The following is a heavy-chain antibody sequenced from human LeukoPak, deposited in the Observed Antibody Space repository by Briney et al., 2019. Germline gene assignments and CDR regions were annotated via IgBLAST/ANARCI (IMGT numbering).Heavy chain of an antibody. D-gene: IGHD5-12*01. Sequence: GGSLRLSCAVSGFTFSSYEMNWVRQAPGKGLEWVSYISSSGSTIYYADSVKGRFTISRDNAKNSLYLQMNSLRAEDTAVYYCARVSPRGYSGYREDHYFDYWGQGTLVTVSS. J-gene: IGHJ4*02. CDR1: GFTFSSYE. V-gene: IGHV3-48*03. CDR3: ARVSPRGYSGYREDHYFDY. CDR2: ISSSGSTI.